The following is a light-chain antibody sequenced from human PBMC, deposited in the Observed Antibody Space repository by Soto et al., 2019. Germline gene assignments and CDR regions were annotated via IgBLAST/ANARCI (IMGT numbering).Light chain of an antibody. CDR2: DVS. Sequence: QPVLTQPASMSGSPGQSITISCTGTSIDVGTYNYVSWYQQHPGKAPKLMIYDVSNRPSGVSNRFSGSKSGNAASLTISGLQAEDEADYYCSSYTSSTPVVFGGGTKLTVL. CDR3: SSYTSSTPVV. CDR1: SIDVGTYNY. J-gene: IGLJ2*01. V-gene: IGLV2-14*01.